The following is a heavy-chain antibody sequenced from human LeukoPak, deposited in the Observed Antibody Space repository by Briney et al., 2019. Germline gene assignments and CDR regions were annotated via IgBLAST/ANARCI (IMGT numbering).Heavy chain of an antibody. J-gene: IGHJ5*02. Sequence: GASVKDSCQASGYTFTTYDINWVRQATGQGLEWMGWMNPNSGNTGFQQKFQGRVTITRNTYISTADMELSSHRSEDTVIYYCARSIPRWKELRRDWLDTWGQGTQVTVSS. V-gene: IGHV1-8*03. D-gene: IGHD2-21*01. CDR1: GYTFTTYD. CDR2: MNPNSGNT. CDR3: ARSIPRWKELRRDWLDT.